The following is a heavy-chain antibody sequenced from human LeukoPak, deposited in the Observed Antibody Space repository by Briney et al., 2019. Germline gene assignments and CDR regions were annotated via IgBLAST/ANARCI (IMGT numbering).Heavy chain of an antibody. Sequence: SVKVSCKASEGTFSSYAISWVRQAPGQGLEWMGRIIPIFGTANYAQKFQGRVTITTDESTSTAYMELSSLRSEDTAVYYCARDHDYGGNLDYWGQGTLVTVSS. CDR2: IIPIFGTA. CDR1: EGTFSSYA. J-gene: IGHJ4*02. D-gene: IGHD4-23*01. CDR3: ARDHDYGGNLDY. V-gene: IGHV1-69*05.